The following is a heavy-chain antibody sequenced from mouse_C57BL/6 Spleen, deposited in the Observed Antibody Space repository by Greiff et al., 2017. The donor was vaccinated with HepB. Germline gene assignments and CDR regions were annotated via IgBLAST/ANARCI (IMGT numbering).Heavy chain of an antibody. CDR2: ISNGGGST. Sequence: DVKLVESGGGLVQPGGSLKLSCAASGFTFSDYYMYWVRQTPEKRLEWVAYISNGGGSTYYPDTVKGRFTISRDNAKNTLYLQMSRLKSEDTAMYYCARRGGYYGYFDVWGTGTTVTVSS. J-gene: IGHJ1*03. CDR3: ARRGGYYGYFDV. D-gene: IGHD2-2*01. V-gene: IGHV5-12*01. CDR1: GFTFSDYY.